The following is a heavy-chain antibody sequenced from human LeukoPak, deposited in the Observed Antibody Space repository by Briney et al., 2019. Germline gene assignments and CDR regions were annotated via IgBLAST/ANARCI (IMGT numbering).Heavy chain of an antibody. D-gene: IGHD3-10*02. J-gene: IGHJ6*04. CDR1: GFTFRSYE. V-gene: IGHV3-48*03. Sequence: GGSLRLSCAASGFTFRSYEMNWVRQAPGKGLEWVSYISSSGSTIYYADSVKGRFTISRGNAKNSLYLQMNSLRAEDTAVYYCAELGITMIGGVWGKGTTVTISS. CDR2: ISSSGSTI. CDR3: AELGITMIGGV.